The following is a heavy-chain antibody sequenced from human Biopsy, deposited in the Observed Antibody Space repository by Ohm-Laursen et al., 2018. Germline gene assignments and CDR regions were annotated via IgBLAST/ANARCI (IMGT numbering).Heavy chain of an antibody. CDR2: ISYSGNT. V-gene: IGHV4-59*08. CDR3: ATTTMDTSGWYGNYFDS. CDR1: SGSISSYY. D-gene: IGHD6-19*01. J-gene: IGHJ4*02. Sequence: SDTLSLTCTVSSGSISSYYWGWIRQPPGKGLEWIGYISYSGNTNYNPSLKSRVTMSVDTSKNQFSLKVYSATAADTAIYYCATTTMDTSGWYGNYFDSWGQGALVTVSS.